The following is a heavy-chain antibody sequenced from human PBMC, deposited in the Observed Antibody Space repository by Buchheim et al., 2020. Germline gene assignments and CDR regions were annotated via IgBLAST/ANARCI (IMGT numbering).Heavy chain of an antibody. J-gene: IGHJ4*01. CDR2: IKSKNDGETR. D-gene: IGHD1-14*01. Sequence: EVQLVESGGGLVKPGGSLRLSCAAYGFTFTTAWTNWVRQAPGKGLEWVSRIKSKNDGETRDYAAHVKGRFTIPRDDSTNTLYLQMNNLKSEDTAVYFCAVDVPEPLAQIDYWSHGT. CDR1: GFTFTTAW. CDR3: AVDVPEPLAQIDY. V-gene: IGHV3-15*01.